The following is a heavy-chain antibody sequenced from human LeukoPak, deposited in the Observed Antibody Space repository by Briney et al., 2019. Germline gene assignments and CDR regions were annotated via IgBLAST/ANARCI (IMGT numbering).Heavy chain of an antibody. J-gene: IGHJ4*02. D-gene: IGHD5-24*01. CDR1: GYAFSTYA. CDR3: ARDDGNTWLLDS. Sequence: ASVKVSCKASGYAFSTYAMHWVRQAPGQSLKWMGWIIPGNGNTKYSQNFQGRVTITTDTSASTASLEQSSLRSEDTAMYYCARDDGNTWLLDSWGQGTLVTVSS. CDR2: IIPGNGNT. V-gene: IGHV1-3*01.